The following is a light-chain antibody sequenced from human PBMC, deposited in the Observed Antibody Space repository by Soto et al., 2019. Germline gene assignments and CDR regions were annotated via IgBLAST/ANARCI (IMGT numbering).Light chain of an antibody. CDR1: SSDVGYYNS. CDR2: EVS. V-gene: IGLV2-14*01. J-gene: IGLJ3*02. CDR3: SSFTRRTTVV. Sequence: QSVLTQPASVSGSPGQSITISCTGTSSDVGYYNSVSWYQHHPDKAPKLMIYEVSNRPSGVSNRFSAFRSGNTASLTISGLQAEDEADYYCSSFTRRTTVVFGGGTKLTVL.